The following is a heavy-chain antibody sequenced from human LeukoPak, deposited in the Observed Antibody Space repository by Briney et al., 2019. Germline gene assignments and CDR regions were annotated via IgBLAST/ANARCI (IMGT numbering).Heavy chain of an antibody. J-gene: IGHJ4*02. CDR1: GFSFSDYY. Sequence: GGSLRLSCAASGFSFSDYYMSWILQAPGKGLEWVSYISDRGHNTYYADSVKGRFTISRDNAKNSLYLQMNSLRAEDTAVYYCASASLGPGYWGQGTLVTVSS. CDR3: ASASLGPGY. CDR2: ISDRGHNT. D-gene: IGHD7-27*01. V-gene: IGHV3-11*01.